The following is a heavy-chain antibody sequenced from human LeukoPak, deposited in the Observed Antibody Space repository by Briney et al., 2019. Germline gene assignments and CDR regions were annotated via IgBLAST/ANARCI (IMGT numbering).Heavy chain of an antibody. V-gene: IGHV3-11*01. CDR3: ASALIDHSWYSGSYYYYGMDV. Sequence: PGGSLRLSCAASGFTFSDYYVSWIRQAPGKGLEWVSYISSSGSTIYYADSVKGRFTISRDNAKNSLYLQMNSLRAEDTAVYYCASALIDHSWYSGSYYYYGMDVWGQGTTVTVSS. J-gene: IGHJ6*02. CDR1: GFTFSDYY. D-gene: IGHD1-26*01. CDR2: ISSSGSTI.